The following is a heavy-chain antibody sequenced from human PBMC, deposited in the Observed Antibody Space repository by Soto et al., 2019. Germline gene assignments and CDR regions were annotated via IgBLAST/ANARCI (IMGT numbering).Heavy chain of an antibody. J-gene: IGHJ5*02. V-gene: IGHV3-23*01. CDR3: AKDSSLRSGVIQIGDWFDP. CDR2: ISGSGGST. CDR1: GFTFSSYA. D-gene: IGHD2-8*02. Sequence: GGSLRLSCAASGFTFSSYAMSWVRQAPGKGLEWVSAISGSGGSTYYADSVKGRFTISRDNSKNTLYLQMNSLRAEDTAVYYCAKDSSLRSGVIQIGDWFDPWGQGTLVTVSS.